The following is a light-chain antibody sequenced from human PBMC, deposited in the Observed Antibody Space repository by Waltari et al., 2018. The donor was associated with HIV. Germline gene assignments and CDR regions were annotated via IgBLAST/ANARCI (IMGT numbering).Light chain of an antibody. CDR1: QDISNS. CDR2: AAS. Sequence: DIQMTQSPSSLSASIGDGVTITCRASQDISNSLAWYQQRPGKVPKLLIHAASPLKSGVPSRFSGSGTGTDFTLTINSLQPEDVATYYCRKYDSAPWAFGQGTKVEIK. J-gene: IGKJ1*01. CDR3: RKYDSAPWA. V-gene: IGKV1-27*01.